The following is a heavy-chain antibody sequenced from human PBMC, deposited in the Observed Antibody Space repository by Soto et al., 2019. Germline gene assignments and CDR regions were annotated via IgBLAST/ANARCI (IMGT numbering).Heavy chain of an antibody. Sequence: ESGPELVNHTQTLALTCTFSGFSLSTSGMCVSWIRQPPGKALEWLALIDWDDDKYYSTSLKTRLTISKDTSKNQVVLTMTNMDPVDTATYYCARICPYSNPTWFDPWGQGTLVTVSS. D-gene: IGHD6-13*01. CDR2: IDWDDDK. CDR1: GFSLSTSGMC. CDR3: ARICPYSNPTWFDP. J-gene: IGHJ5*02. V-gene: IGHV2-70*01.